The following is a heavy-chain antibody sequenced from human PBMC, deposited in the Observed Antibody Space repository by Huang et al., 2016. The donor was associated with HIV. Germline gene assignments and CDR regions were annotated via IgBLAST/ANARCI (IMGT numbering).Heavy chain of an antibody. CDR3: AMSLRYQYDSRSYWGRYFDY. V-gene: IGHV1-69*01. CDR1: GGSFSDQI. D-gene: IGHD3-16*01. J-gene: IGHJ4*02. Sequence: QVQLEQSGPAVRKPGSSVKVSCQASGGSFSDQIISWVRQAPGQRFEWMGGIIPRVRAQAYAQEFKGRVTMTADESTATIYMELNSLTSEDTAVYYCAMSLRYQYDSRSYWGRYFDYWGQGTLVTVSS. CDR2: IIPRVRAQ.